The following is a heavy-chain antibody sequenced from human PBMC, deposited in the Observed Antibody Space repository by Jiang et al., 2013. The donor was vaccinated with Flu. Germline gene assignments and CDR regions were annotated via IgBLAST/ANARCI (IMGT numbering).Heavy chain of an antibody. CDR1: GYTFTGYY. Sequence: SGYTFTGYYMHWVRQALDKGLSGWTDQPNSGGTNYAQKFQGRVTMTRDTSISTAYMELRSLRSDDTAVYYCARDRGYDFDNWFDPWGQGTLVTVSS. V-gene: IGHV1-2*06. CDR3: ARDRGYDFDNWFDP. CDR2: QPNSGGT. D-gene: IGHD3-3*01. J-gene: IGHJ5*02.